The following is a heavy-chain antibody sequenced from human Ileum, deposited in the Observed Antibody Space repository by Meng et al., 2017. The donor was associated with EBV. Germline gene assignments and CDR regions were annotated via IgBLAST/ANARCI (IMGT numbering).Heavy chain of an antibody. CDR2: MHPSGST. D-gene: IGHD4-11*01. J-gene: IGHJ4*02. V-gene: IGHV4-4*02. CDR1: GGFISSSHW. Sequence: QVELKELGPGLGKPSGTLSLTCGVSGGFISSSHWWTWVRQAPGKGLEWIGEMHPSGSTYYNPSLKSRVTISLDTFNNQFFLRLTSLTAADTAVYYCAKANDYSLNSWGQGTLVTVSS. CDR3: AKANDYSLNS.